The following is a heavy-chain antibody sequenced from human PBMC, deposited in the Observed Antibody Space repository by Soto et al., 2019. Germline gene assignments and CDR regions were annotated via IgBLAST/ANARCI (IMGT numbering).Heavy chain of an antibody. J-gene: IGHJ4*02. CDR3: ASVPYYDSSGYYPFGY. Sequence: ASVKVSCKASGYTFTSYDINWVRQATGQGLEWMGWMNPNSGNTGYAQKFQGRVTMTRNTSISTAYMELSSLRSEDTAVYYCASVPYYDSSGYYPFGYWGQGTLVTVSS. V-gene: IGHV1-8*01. CDR2: MNPNSGNT. D-gene: IGHD3-22*01. CDR1: GYTFTSYD.